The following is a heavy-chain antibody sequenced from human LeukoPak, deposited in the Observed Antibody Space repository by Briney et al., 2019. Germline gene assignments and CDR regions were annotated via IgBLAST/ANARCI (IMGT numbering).Heavy chain of an antibody. CDR1: GGSISSYY. J-gene: IGHJ1*01. CDR3: ARDHYYDSSGYTFRY. Sequence: TSETLSLTCTVSGGSISSYYWNWIRQAPGKGLEWIGYIYYSGSTNYNPSLKSRVTISVDTSKNQFSLKLSSVTAADTAVYYCARDHYYDSSGYTFRYWGQGTLVTVSS. D-gene: IGHD3-22*01. V-gene: IGHV4-59*01. CDR2: IYYSGST.